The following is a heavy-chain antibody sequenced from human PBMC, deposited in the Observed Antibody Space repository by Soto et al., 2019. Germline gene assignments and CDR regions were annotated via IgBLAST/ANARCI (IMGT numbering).Heavy chain of an antibody. CDR3: ARGSSRGMDV. CDR1: GGSFSGYY. V-gene: IGHV4-34*01. Sequence: SETLSLTCAVYGGSFSGYYWSWIRQPPGKGLEWIGEINHSGSTNYNPSLKSRVTISVDPSKNQFSLKLSSVTAADTAVYYCARGSSRGMDVWGQGATVTVSS. J-gene: IGHJ6*02. CDR2: INHSGST.